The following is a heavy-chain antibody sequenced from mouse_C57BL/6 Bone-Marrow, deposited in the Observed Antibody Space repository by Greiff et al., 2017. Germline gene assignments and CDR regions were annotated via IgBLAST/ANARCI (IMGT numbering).Heavy chain of an antibody. J-gene: IGHJ1*03. CDR2: IYPRDGST. CDR1: GYTFPSYD. Sequence: QVQLQQSGPELVKPGASVKLSCKASGYTFPSYDINWVKRRPGQGLEWIGWIYPRDGSTKYNEKFKGKATLTVDTSSSTAYMELHSLTSEDSAVYFCARDYGSSYWYFDVWGTGTTVTVSS. V-gene: IGHV1-85*01. D-gene: IGHD1-1*01. CDR3: ARDYGSSYWYFDV.